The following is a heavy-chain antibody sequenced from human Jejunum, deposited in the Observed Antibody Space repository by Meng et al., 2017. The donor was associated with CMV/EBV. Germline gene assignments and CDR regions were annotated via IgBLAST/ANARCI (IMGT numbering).Heavy chain of an antibody. V-gene: IGHV3-30*03. CDR2: VSDYGRNQ. CDR3: ARGRGYCSGGTCFLDR. J-gene: IGHJ5*02. CDR1: VFMFSSDG. Sequence: SVFMFSSDGMHWVRQAPGKGLDWVAVVSDYGRNQYYADSVKGRFTISRDNSKNTVYLQMNNLRGEDTAVYYCARGRGYCSGGTCFLDRWGQGVLVTVSS. D-gene: IGHD2-15*01.